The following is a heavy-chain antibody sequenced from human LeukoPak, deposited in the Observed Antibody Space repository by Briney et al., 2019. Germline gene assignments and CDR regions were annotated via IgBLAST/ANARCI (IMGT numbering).Heavy chain of an antibody. Sequence: PSETLSLTCAVYGGSFSGYYWSWIRQPPGKGLEWIGEINHSGSTNYNPSLKSRVTISVDTSENQFSLKLSSVTAADTAVYYCARKDLYYYGSGATNWFDPWGQGTLVTVSS. D-gene: IGHD3-10*01. CDR2: INHSGST. CDR1: GGSFSGYY. CDR3: ARKDLYYYGSGATNWFDP. J-gene: IGHJ5*02. V-gene: IGHV4-34*01.